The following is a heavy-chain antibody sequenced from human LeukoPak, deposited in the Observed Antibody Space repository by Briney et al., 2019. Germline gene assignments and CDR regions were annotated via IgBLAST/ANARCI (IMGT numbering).Heavy chain of an antibody. V-gene: IGHV1-2*02. CDR1: GYTFTGYY. CDR3: ARDRNWGSVFDY. Sequence: ASVKVSCEASGYTFTGYYMHWVRQAPGQGLEWMGWINPNSGGTNYAQKFQGRVTMTRDTSISTAYMELSRLRSDDTAVYYCARDRNWGSVFDYWGQGTLVTVSS. D-gene: IGHD7-27*01. CDR2: INPNSGGT. J-gene: IGHJ4*02.